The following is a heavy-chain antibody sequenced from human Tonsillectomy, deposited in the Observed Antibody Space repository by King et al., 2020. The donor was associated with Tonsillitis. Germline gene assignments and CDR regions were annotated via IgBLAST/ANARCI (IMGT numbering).Heavy chain of an antibody. V-gene: IGHV3-23*04. D-gene: IGHD1-14*01. J-gene: IGHJ4*02. Sequence: QLVQSGGGLLQPGGSLRLSCAASGFPFSSYAMSWVRQAPGTGLEWGSAISGRGGYTYYADSVKGRFTISRDNSKNTLYLQMNSLRAEDTAVYYCAKGITYSDYWGQGTLVTVSS. CDR3: AKGITYSDY. CDR2: ISGRGGYT. CDR1: GFPFSSYA.